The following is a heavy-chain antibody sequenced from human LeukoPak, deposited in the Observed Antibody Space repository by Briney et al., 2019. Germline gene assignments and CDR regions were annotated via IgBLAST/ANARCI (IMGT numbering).Heavy chain of an antibody. J-gene: IGHJ4*02. Sequence: PGGSLRLSCAASGFTFSSYAMSWVRQAPGKGLKWVSAISGSGGSTYYADSVKGRFTISRDNSKNTLYLQMNSLRAEDTAVYYCAKYSGYDLGGFDYWGQGTLVTVSS. V-gene: IGHV3-23*01. CDR1: GFTFSSYA. D-gene: IGHD5-12*01. CDR3: AKYSGYDLGGFDY. CDR2: ISGSGGST.